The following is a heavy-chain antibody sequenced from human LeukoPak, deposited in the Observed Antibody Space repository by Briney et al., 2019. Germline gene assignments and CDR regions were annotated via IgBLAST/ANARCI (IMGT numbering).Heavy chain of an antibody. D-gene: IGHD1-26*01. CDR1: GGSISNNY. V-gene: IGHV4-59*08. CDR2: IQSTGTT. J-gene: IGHJ4*02. CDR3: VRHGIEDPGRVLFDY. Sequence: SETLSLTCTASGGSISNNYWSWVRQPPGKRLEWIAYIQSTGTTDYNPSLTSRVTISLDSSENQFSLKLSSLTAADTAIYYCVRHGIEDPGRVLFDYWGRGTLVTVSS.